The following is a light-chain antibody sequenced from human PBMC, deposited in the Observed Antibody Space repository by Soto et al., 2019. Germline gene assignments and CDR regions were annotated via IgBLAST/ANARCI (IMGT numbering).Light chain of an antibody. J-gene: IGKJ1*01. CDR3: QQYGRSWT. Sequence: EIMLTQSPATLSVSPGERATLSCMASQSVSSSYLAWYQQKPGQAPRLLIYGATSRATGIPDRFSGSGSGTDFTLTISRLEPEDFAVYYCQQYGRSWTFGQGTKVDIK. CDR2: GAT. CDR1: QSVSSSY. V-gene: IGKV3-20*01.